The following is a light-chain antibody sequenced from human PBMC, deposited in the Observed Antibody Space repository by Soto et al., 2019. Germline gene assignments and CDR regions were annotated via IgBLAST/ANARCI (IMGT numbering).Light chain of an antibody. CDR1: SSDVGGYNY. V-gene: IGLV2-14*01. CDR3: SSYTTSNTYV. J-gene: IGLJ1*01. Sequence: QSALAQPASVSGYPGQSITISCTGRSSDVGGYNYVSWYQQHPGKAPKFMIYEVSRRPSGASNRFPGSKSGNTASLTVSGLQAEDEADYYCSSYTTSNTYVFGTGTKVTVL. CDR2: EVS.